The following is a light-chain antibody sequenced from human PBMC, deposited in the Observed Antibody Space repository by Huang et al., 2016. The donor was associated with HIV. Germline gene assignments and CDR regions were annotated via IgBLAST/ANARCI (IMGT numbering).Light chain of an antibody. J-gene: IGKJ5*01. V-gene: IGKV1-33*01. CDR3: QQYDNVPIT. Sequence: DIQMTQSPSSLSGSVGDRVTITCQASQDISTYLNWYQQKPGKAPKVLIYAASNLETGVPSRFSGSGSGTKFTFTISTLQPEDIATYYCQQYDNVPITFGQGTRLEI. CDR2: AAS. CDR1: QDISTY.